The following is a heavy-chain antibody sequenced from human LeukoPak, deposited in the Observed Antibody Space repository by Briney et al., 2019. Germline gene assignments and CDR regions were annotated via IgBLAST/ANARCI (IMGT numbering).Heavy chain of an antibody. CDR1: GFTFDDYG. CDR2: INWNGGST. V-gene: IGHV3-20*04. CDR3: ARDERITIFGVVGP. D-gene: IGHD3-3*01. J-gene: IGHJ5*02. Sequence: GGSLRLSCAASGFTFDDYGMSWVRQAPGKGLEWVSGINWNGGSTGYADSVKGRFTISRDNAKNSLYLQMNSLRAEDTAVYYCARDERITIFGVVGPWGQGTLVTVSS.